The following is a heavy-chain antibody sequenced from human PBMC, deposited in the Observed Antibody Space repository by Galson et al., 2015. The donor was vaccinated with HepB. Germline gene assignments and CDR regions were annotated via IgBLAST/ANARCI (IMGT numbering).Heavy chain of an antibody. Sequence: SLRLSCAGSGFNFSNYGMHWVRQAPGKGLEWVAVIWYDGSDKYYADSVRGRFTISRDNSKNMLYLQMNSLRVEDTALYYCSIFDYWGQGTPVTVSS. CDR3: SIFDY. V-gene: IGHV3-33*01. J-gene: IGHJ4*02. CDR1: GFNFSNYG. CDR2: IWYDGSDK.